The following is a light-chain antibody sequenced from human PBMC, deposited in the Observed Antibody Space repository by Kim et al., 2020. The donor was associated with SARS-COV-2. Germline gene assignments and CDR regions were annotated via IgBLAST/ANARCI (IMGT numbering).Light chain of an antibody. CDR2: AAS. J-gene: IGKJ2*01. V-gene: IGKV1-16*02. CDR3: QQNNNYPYT. Sequence: DIQMTQSPSSLSASIGDRVTITCRASQDISNYLAWFQQKPGKAPKSLIYAASNLQSGVPSKFSGSGSGTDFTLTINSLQSEDFATYYCQQNNNYPYTFGQGTKLEIK. CDR1: QDISNY.